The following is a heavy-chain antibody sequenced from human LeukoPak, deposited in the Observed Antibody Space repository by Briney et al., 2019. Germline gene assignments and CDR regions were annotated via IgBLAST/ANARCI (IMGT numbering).Heavy chain of an antibody. V-gene: IGHV3-23*01. CDR1: RFTFSNYA. Sequence: PGGSLRLSCAASRFTFSNYAMSWVRQAPGKGLEWVSAISGSSGSTYYADSVKGRFTISRDNSKNTLYLQMNSLRAEDTAVYCCARAPYYYDSSGYHSLFDYWGQGTLVTVS. CDR3: ARAPYYYDSSGYHSLFDY. CDR2: ISGSSGST. D-gene: IGHD3-22*01. J-gene: IGHJ4*02.